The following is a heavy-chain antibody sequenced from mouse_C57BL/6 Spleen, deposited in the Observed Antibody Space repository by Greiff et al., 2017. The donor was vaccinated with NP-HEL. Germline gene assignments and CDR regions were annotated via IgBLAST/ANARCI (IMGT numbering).Heavy chain of an antibody. D-gene: IGHD3-2*02. V-gene: IGHV1-82*01. Sequence: QVQLKESGPELVKPGASVKISCKASGYAFSSSWMNWVKQRPGKGLEWIGRIYPGDGDTNYNGKFKGKATLTADKSSSTAYMQLSSLTSEDSAVYFCAKENSSGYDAYWGQGTLVTVSA. CDR1: GYAFSSSW. CDR3: AKENSSGYDAY. J-gene: IGHJ3*01. CDR2: IYPGDGDT.